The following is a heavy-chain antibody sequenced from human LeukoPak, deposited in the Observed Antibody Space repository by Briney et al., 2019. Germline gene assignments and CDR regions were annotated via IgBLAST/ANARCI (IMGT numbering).Heavy chain of an antibody. J-gene: IGHJ4*02. CDR3: ARGPSYDSSGYGY. D-gene: IGHD3-22*01. CDR2: ISSSSSYI. CDR1: GFTFSSYG. V-gene: IGHV3-21*01. Sequence: GGSLRLSCAASGFTFSSYGMHRVRQAPGKGLEWVSSISSSSSYIYYADSVKGRFTISRDNAKNSLHLQMNSLRAEDTAVYYCARGPSYDSSGYGYWGQGTLVTVSS.